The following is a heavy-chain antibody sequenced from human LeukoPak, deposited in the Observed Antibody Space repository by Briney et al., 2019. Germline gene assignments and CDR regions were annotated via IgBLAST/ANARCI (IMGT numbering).Heavy chain of an antibody. V-gene: IGHV1-24*01. D-gene: IGHD6-6*01. Sequence: ASVKVSCKVSGYTLTELSMHWVRQAPGKGLEWMGGFDPEDGETIYAQKFQGRVTITTDESTSTAYMELSSLRSEDTAVYYCARGGYSSSFDYWGQGTLVTVSS. CDR1: GYTLTELS. J-gene: IGHJ4*02. CDR2: FDPEDGET. CDR3: ARGGYSSSFDY.